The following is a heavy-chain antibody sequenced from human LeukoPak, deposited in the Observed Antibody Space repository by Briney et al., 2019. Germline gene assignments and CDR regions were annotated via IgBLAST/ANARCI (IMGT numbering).Heavy chain of an antibody. J-gene: IGHJ5*02. Sequence: PGRSLRLSCAASGFTFDDYAMHWVRQAPGKGLEWVSGISWNSGSIGYADSVEGRFTISRDNAKNSLYLQMNSLRAEDTALYYCAKDRVAVAGTPWFDPWGQGTLVTVSS. CDR2: ISWNSGSI. CDR3: AKDRVAVAGTPWFDP. CDR1: GFTFDDYA. D-gene: IGHD6-19*01. V-gene: IGHV3-9*01.